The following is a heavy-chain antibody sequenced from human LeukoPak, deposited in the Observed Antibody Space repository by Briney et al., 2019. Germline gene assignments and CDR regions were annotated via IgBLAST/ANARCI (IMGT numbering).Heavy chain of an antibody. CDR2: VYYNGST. J-gene: IGHJ4*02. Sequence: SETLSLTCTVSGGSISSYYWSWIRQPPGKGLEWLGYVYYNGSTNYNPSLKSRVTISVDTSKNQFSLKLSSVTAADTAVYYCARDGSSNWYWVDYWGQGTLVTVSS. V-gene: IGHV4-59*01. CDR1: GGSISSYY. D-gene: IGHD6-13*01. CDR3: ARDGSSNWYWVDY.